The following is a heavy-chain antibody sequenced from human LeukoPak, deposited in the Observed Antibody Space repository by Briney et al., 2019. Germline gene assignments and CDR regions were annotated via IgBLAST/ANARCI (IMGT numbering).Heavy chain of an antibody. CDR2: IYNSGTT. J-gene: IGHJ4*02. CDR1: GGSISSSSYY. CDR3: ARWNSGSWSTDY. Sequence: SETLSLTCTVSGGSISSSSYYWGWIRQPPGKGLEWIGNIYNSGTTNYNPSLKSRVTISIDTSKNQFSLKLSSVTAADTAVYFCARWNSGSWSTDYWGQGTLVTVSS. V-gene: IGHV4-61*05. D-gene: IGHD1-26*01.